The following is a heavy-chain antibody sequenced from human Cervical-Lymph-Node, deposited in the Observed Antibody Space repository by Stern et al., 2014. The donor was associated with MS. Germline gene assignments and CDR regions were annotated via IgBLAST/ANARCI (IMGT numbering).Heavy chain of an antibody. CDR1: GFTFSSYG. Sequence: QVQLVESGGGVVQPGRSLRLSCAASGFTFSSYGMHWARQAPGKGLEWVAVMSYDGSNKHYADSVKGRFTISRDNSKNTLYLQMNSLRAEDTAVYYCAKPQAAAGTEAFDYWGQGTLVTVSS. CDR3: AKPQAAAGTEAFDY. D-gene: IGHD6-13*01. J-gene: IGHJ4*02. V-gene: IGHV3-30*18. CDR2: MSYDGSNK.